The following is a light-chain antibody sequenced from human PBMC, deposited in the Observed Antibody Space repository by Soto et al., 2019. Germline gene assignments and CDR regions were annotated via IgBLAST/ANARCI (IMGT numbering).Light chain of an antibody. Sequence: QSALTQPASVSASRGQSITISCTGTSSDVPGSNSVSWYQQHPGKAPILIIFDVFKRPSGVSDRFSASKSGNTASLTISGLQAEDEADYYCSSYITSAIVVFCGGTKVTVL. V-gene: IGLV2-14*01. CDR3: SSYITSAIVV. CDR1: SSDVPGSNS. J-gene: IGLJ2*01. CDR2: DVF.